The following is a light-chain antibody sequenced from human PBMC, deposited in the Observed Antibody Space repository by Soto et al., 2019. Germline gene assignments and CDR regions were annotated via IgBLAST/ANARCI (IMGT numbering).Light chain of an antibody. CDR3: SSFVGGDSFDVI. J-gene: IGLJ2*01. V-gene: IGLV2-8*01. CDR2: DVI. Sequence: SVLTQPPSASGSPGQSVTISCTGTGSDIGAYNYVSWYQQYPGKAPKVMIYDVIKRPSGVPDRFSGSKSGNTASLTVSGLRADDEAVYYCSSFVGGDSFDVIFGGGTKLTVL. CDR1: GSDIGAYNY.